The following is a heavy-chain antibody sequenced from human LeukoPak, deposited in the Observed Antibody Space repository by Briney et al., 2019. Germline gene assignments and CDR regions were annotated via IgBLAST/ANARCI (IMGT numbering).Heavy chain of an antibody. CDR2: VFISGST. D-gene: IGHD5-18*01. J-gene: IGHJ4*02. CDR3: VRQGYNHGAFNA. CDR1: GDSISCCY. V-gene: IGHV4-4*07. Sequence: SDTLSLTCAVSGDSISCCYWTWIRQSAGKGLEWIGRVFISGSTNYNPSLQGRVTISVDRSKSQFSLSLSSVTAADTAVYYCVRQGYNHGAFNAWGQGTLVTVSS.